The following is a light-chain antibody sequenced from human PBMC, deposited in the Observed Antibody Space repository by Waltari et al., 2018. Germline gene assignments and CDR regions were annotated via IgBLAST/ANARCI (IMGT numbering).Light chain of an antibody. CDR3: SSYSTSSSLIL. V-gene: IGLV2-14*03. Sequence: QSALSQPASVSGSPGQSITITCTGPSSDVGGHDYVSWYQQHPGKAPKLIIRDVNNRPSGVSNRFSGSKSGNTASLTISGLQAEDEADYYCSSYSTSSSLILFGEGTKVTVL. CDR2: DVN. J-gene: IGLJ2*01. CDR1: SSDVGGHDY.